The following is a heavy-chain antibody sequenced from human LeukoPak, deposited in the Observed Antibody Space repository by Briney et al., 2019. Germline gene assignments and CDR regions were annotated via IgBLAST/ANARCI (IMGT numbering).Heavy chain of an antibody. V-gene: IGHV1-69*13. J-gene: IGHJ1*01. CDR3: ARVIQLPNGYFQH. CDR1: GGTFNSYA. CDR2: IIPIFGTA. D-gene: IGHD2-2*01. Sequence: GASVKVSCKASGGTFNSYAISWVRQAPGQGLEWMGGIIPIFGTANYAQKFQGRVTITADESTSTAYMELSSLRSEDTAVFYCARVIQLPNGYFQHWGQGTLVTVSS.